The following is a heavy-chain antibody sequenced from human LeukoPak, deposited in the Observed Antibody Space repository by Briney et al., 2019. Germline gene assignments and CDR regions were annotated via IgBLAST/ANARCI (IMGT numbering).Heavy chain of an antibody. CDR2: ISGRGST. CDR3: ARDLLRSEEATKYYYYMDV. CDR1: GGSISSETHL. Sequence: SETLSLTCTVSGGSISSETHLWTWIRQPAGKGLEWIGHISGRGSTDYNPSLESRVTLSVDTSQKHFSLNLRFVTAADTAVYYCARDLLRSEEATKYYYYMDVWGKGTTVTVSS. D-gene: IGHD2-8*01. V-gene: IGHV4-61*09. J-gene: IGHJ6*03.